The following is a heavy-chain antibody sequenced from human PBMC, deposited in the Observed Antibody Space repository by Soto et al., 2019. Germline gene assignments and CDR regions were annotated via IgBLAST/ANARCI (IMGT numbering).Heavy chain of an antibody. D-gene: IGHD2-15*01. V-gene: IGHV1-69*02. CDR3: ARGGYCSGGSCYASDFYYYYYMDV. CDR2: IIPILGIA. J-gene: IGHJ6*03. Sequence: QVQLVQSGAEVKKPGSSVKVSCKASGGTFSSYTISWVRQAPGQGLEWMGRIIPILGIANYAQKVQGRVTITADKSTSTADMELSSLRSEDTAVYYCARGGYCSGGSCYASDFYYYYYMDVWGKGTTVTVSS. CDR1: GGTFSSYT.